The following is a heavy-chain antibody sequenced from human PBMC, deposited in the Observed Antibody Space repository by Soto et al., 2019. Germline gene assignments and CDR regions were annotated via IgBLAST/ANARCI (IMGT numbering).Heavy chain of an antibody. CDR2: IYWDDDK. CDR1: GFSLSSTRVA. D-gene: IGHD6-19*01. Sequence: QITLKESGPTLVKPTQTLTLTCTFSGFSLSSTRVAVGWIRQPPGKALEWLALIYWDDDKRYSPFLKSRLTITKATPKNQVVLTMTHMDPVDTATYYCAHSVVAGLGYYFDYWGQGTLVTVSS. CDR3: AHSVVAGLGYYFDY. J-gene: IGHJ4*02. V-gene: IGHV2-5*02.